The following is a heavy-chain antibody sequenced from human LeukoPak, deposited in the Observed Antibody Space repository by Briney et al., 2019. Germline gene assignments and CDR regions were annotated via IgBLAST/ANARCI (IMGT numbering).Heavy chain of an antibody. J-gene: IGHJ4*02. CDR2: IYYSGST. Sequence: SETLSLTCTVSGGSISSYYWSWIRQPPGKGLEWIGYIYYSGSTNYNPSLKSRVTISVDTSKNQFSLKLSSVTAAGTAVYYCARVRSRDGYLYFDYWGQGTLVTVSS. CDR1: GGSISSYY. V-gene: IGHV4-59*01. CDR3: ARVRSRDGYLYFDY. D-gene: IGHD5-24*01.